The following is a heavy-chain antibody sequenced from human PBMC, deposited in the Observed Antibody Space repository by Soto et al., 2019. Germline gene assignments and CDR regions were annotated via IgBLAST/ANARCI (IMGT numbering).Heavy chain of an antibody. D-gene: IGHD2-15*01. Sequence: EVQLLESGGGSAQPGGSLRLSCAASGFTFNNYDMNWVRQAPGKGLEWVSAITGSGYTTHHADSVTGRFTVSRDNSKSTMYLQLNSLRVDDTAVYYCARGICRGGGCYLEQLDYWGQGTLVTVSS. CDR3: ARGICRGGGCYLEQLDY. CDR1: GFTFNNYD. J-gene: IGHJ4*02. V-gene: IGHV3-23*01. CDR2: ITGSGYTT.